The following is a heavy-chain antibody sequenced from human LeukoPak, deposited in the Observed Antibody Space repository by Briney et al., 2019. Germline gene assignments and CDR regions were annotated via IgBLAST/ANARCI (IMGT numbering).Heavy chain of an antibody. V-gene: IGHV3-30*18. CDR3: AKDRERLLIDY. Sequence: GGSLRLSCAASGFTFSSYGMHWVRQAPGKGLEWVAVISFDGRDKYYADSVKGRFTISKDNFKSTLDLQMDSLRVDDTAVYYCAKDRERLLIDYRGQGILVTVSS. J-gene: IGHJ4*02. D-gene: IGHD1-1*01. CDR2: ISFDGRDK. CDR1: GFTFSSYG.